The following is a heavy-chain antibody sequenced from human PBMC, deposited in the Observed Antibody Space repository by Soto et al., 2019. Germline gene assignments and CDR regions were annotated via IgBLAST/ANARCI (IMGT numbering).Heavy chain of an antibody. CDR3: ASFQSSSWPSSAFDY. CDR1: GGSISSYY. D-gene: IGHD6-13*01. J-gene: IGHJ4*02. V-gene: IGHV4-59*01. CDR2: IYYSGST. Sequence: SETLSLTCTVSGGSISSYYWSWIRQPPGKGLEWIGYIYYSGSTNYNPSLKSRVTISVDTSKNQFSLKLSSVTAADTAVYYCASFQSSSWPSSAFDYWGQGTLVTVSS.